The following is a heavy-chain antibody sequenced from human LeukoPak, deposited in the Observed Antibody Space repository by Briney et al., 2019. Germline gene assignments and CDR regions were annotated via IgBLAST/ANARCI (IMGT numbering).Heavy chain of an antibody. Sequence: PGGSLRLSCAASGFIFSSYNMHWVRQAPGKGLEWVAVISYDGSNKHYADSVKGRFTISRDNSKNTLFLQMNSLRAEDTAVYFCARSLGGYYPDFDYWGQGTLVTVSS. D-gene: IGHD3-22*01. V-gene: IGHV3-30-3*01. CDR3: ARSLGGYYPDFDY. CDR1: GFIFSSYN. CDR2: ISYDGSNK. J-gene: IGHJ4*02.